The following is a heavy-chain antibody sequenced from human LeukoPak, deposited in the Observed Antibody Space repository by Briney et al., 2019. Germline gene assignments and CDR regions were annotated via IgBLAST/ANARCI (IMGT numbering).Heavy chain of an antibody. D-gene: IGHD3-22*01. V-gene: IGHV1-24*01. CDR1: GYTLTELS. Sequence: ASVKVSCKVSGYTLTELSMHWVRQAPGKGLEWMGGFDPEDGETIYAQKFQGRVTMTEDTSTDTAYMELRSLRSDDTAVCYCARDLSYYYYDSSGRFDYWGQGTLVTVSS. CDR3: ARDLSYYYYDSSGRFDY. CDR2: FDPEDGET. J-gene: IGHJ4*02.